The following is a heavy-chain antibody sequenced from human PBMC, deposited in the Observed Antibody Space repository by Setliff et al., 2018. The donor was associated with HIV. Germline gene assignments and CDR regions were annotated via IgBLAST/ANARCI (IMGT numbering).Heavy chain of an antibody. D-gene: IGHD1-20*01. J-gene: IGHJ5*02. Sequence: SETLSLTCAVSGYSISSDYYWGWIRQAPGKGLEWIGSMYYSGRTYYSPSLKSRVTISLDLSKNEFSLKVTSATAADTAMYYCVTGLTGDKVRHDHWGQGTLVTVSS. V-gene: IGHV4-38-2*01. CDR3: VTGLTGDKVRHDH. CDR1: GYSISSDYY. CDR2: MYYSGRT.